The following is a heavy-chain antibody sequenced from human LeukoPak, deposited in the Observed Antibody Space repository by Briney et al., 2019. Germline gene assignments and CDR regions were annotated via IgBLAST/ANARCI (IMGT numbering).Heavy chain of an antibody. Sequence: GGSLRLSCAASGFTFSSYSMNWVRQAPGKGLEWVSSISSSSSYIYYADSVKGRFTISRDNAKNSLYLQMNSLRAEDTAVYYCARGGMSYYDFWSGHSEFQHWDQGTLVTVSS. V-gene: IGHV3-21*01. CDR3: ARGGMSYYDFWSGHSEFQH. D-gene: IGHD3-3*01. CDR1: GFTFSSYS. CDR2: ISSSSSYI. J-gene: IGHJ1*01.